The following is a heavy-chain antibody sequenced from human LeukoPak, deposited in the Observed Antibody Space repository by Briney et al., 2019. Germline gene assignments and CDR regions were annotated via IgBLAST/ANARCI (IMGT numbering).Heavy chain of an antibody. Sequence: PGGSLSLSCAASGFTFSSYAMSWVRQAPGKGLEWVSAISGSGGSTYYADSVKGRFTISRDNSKNTLYLQMNSLRAEDTAVYYCANGGSWYYYGSWGQGTLVTVSS. CDR2: ISGSGGST. CDR1: GFTFSSYA. V-gene: IGHV3-23*01. CDR3: ANGGSWYYYGS. J-gene: IGHJ4*02. D-gene: IGHD3-10*01.